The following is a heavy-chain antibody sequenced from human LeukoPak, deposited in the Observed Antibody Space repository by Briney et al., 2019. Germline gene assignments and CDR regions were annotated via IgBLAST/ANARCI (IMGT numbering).Heavy chain of an antibody. D-gene: IGHD2-2*01. V-gene: IGHV1-2*02. CDR1: GYTFTGYY. Sequence: ASVKVSCKASGYTFTGYYMHWVRQAPGQGLEWMGWINPNSGGTNYAQKFQGRVTMTRDTSISTAYMELSRLRSDDTAVYYCAREVGVVVPAATNWFDPWGQGTLVTVSS. J-gene: IGHJ5*02. CDR2: INPNSGGT. CDR3: AREVGVVVPAATNWFDP.